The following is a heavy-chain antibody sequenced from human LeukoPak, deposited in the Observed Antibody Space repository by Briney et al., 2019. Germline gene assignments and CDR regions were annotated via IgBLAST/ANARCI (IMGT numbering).Heavy chain of an antibody. Sequence: SETLSLTXTVSGGSISSSSYYWGWIRQPPGKGLEWIGSIYYSGSTYYNPSLKSRVTISVHTSKNQFSLKLSSVPAADTAVYYCARLYYDFWSGYSHYMDVWGKGTTVTVSS. CDR3: ARLYYDFWSGYSHYMDV. CDR1: GGSISSSSYY. J-gene: IGHJ6*03. CDR2: IYYSGST. V-gene: IGHV4-39*01. D-gene: IGHD3-3*01.